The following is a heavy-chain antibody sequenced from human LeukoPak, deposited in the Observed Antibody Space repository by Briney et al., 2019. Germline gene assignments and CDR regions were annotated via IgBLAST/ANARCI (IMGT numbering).Heavy chain of an antibody. CDR2: INSDGGST. CDR3: ARITSRDYFDY. CDR1: GFTFSSYW. V-gene: IGHV3-74*01. Sequence: GGSLRLSCAASGFTFSSYWMHWVRQAPGKGLVWVSRINSDGGSTNYADSVKGRFTISRDNAKNTLYLQMNSLRAEDTAVYYCARITSRDYFDYWGQGTLVTVSS. D-gene: IGHD2-2*01. J-gene: IGHJ4*02.